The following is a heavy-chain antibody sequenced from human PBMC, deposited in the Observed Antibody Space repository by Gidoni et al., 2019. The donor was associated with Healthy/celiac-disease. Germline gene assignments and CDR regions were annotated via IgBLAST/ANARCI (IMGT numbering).Heavy chain of an antibody. CDR1: GFTFSSYA. D-gene: IGHD5-12*01. CDR2: ISGSGGST. V-gene: IGHV3-23*01. Sequence: EVQLLESGGGLVQPGGSLRLSCAASGFTFSSYAMRWVRQAPGKGLEWVSAISGSGGSTYYADSVKGRFTISRDNSKNTLYLQMNSLRAEDTAVYYCAKAIPAALGGGGYDPYFDYWGQGTLVTVSS. J-gene: IGHJ4*02. CDR3: AKAIPAALGGGGYDPYFDY.